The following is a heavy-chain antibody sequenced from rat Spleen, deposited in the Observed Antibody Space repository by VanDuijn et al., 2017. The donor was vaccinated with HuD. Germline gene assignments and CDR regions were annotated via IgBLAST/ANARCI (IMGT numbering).Heavy chain of an antibody. V-gene: IGHV5-29*01. CDR1: GFTFSDYG. CDR2: ISYGDSSGHSIT. Sequence: EVQLVESGGGLVQPGRSLKLSCAASGFTFSDYGMAWVRQAPTKGLEWVATISYGDSSGHSITYYRDSVKGRFTISRDNAKSTLSLQMDSLRSEDTATYYCTTVPGTDYWGQGVMVTVSS. CDR3: TTVPGTDY. D-gene: IGHD1-4*01. J-gene: IGHJ2*01.